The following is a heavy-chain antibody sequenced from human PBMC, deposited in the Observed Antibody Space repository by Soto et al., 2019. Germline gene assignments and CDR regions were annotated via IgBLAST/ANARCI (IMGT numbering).Heavy chain of an antibody. D-gene: IGHD4-4*01. Sequence: GSLRLSCTASGFTFSNAWMSWVRQAPGKGLEWVGRIKSQTDGETTDYAGPVKGRFTIARDDSKNTLYLQMNSLKTEDTAVYYCARVHLVAGSAFYSAMDVWGPGTAVTVSS. CDR1: GFTFSNAW. J-gene: IGHJ6*02. V-gene: IGHV3-15*01. CDR3: ARVHLVAGSAFYSAMDV. CDR2: IKSQTDGETT.